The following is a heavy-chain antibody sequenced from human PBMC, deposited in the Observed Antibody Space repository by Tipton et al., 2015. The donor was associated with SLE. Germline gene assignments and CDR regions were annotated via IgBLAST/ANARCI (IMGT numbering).Heavy chain of an antibody. D-gene: IGHD6-19*01. Sequence: GSLRLSCAASGFTFSSYSMNWVRQAPGKGLEWVSYISSSSSTIYYADSVKGRFTISRDNAKNSLYLQMKSLRAEDTAVYYCARDRAVAGPRAEYFQHWGQGTLVTVSS. CDR2: ISSSSSTI. V-gene: IGHV3-48*01. J-gene: IGHJ1*01. CDR3: ARDRAVAGPRAEYFQH. CDR1: GFTFSSYS.